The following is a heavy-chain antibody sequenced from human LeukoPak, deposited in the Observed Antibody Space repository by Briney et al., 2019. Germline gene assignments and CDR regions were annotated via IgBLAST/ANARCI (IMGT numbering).Heavy chain of an antibody. CDR2: VSGSGVTT. Sequence: PGGSLRLSCAASGFTFSSYALNWVRQAPGKGLEWVSAVSGSGVTTYCADSVKGRFTISRDNSKDTLYLQMNSLRAEDTAVYYCAKDRGPFDYWGQGTLVTVSS. J-gene: IGHJ4*02. D-gene: IGHD3/OR15-3a*01. CDR1: GFTFSSYA. CDR3: AKDRGPFDY. V-gene: IGHV3-23*01.